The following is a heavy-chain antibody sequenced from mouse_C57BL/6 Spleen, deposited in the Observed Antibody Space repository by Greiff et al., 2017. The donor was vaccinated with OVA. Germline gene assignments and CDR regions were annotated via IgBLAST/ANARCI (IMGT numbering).Heavy chain of an antibody. CDR1: GYTFTSYW. D-gene: IGHD1-1*01. Sequence: VKLQQPGAELVKPGASVKLSCTASGYTFTSYWMHWVKQRPGQGLEWIGLIHPNSGSTNYNETFKSKATLTVDKSSSTAYMQLSSLTSEDSAVYYCARGIGRNYDGWGTGTTLTVAS. J-gene: IGHJ2*01. CDR2: IHPNSGST. CDR3: ARGIGRNYDG. V-gene: IGHV1-64*01.